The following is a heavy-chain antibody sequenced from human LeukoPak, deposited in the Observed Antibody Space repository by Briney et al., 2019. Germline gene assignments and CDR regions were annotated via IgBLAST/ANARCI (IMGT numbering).Heavy chain of an antibody. V-gene: IGHV4-39*01. CDR2: IYYSGRT. J-gene: IGHJ5*02. CDR1: GGSVSSSSYD. CDR3: ARRRHDVTAVFDATGGFDP. Sequence: SETLSLTCTVSGGSVSSSSYDWGWVRQPPGKGLEWIGNIYYSGRTYYNPSLRGRVIISIDTSKSQFSLKMTSVTAADMAVYYCARRRHDVTAVFDATGGFDPWGQGILDTVSS. D-gene: IGHD5-18*01.